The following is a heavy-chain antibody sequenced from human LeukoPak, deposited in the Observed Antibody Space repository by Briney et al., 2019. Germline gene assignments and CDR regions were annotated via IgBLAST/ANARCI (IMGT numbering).Heavy chain of an antibody. D-gene: IGHD1-26*01. CDR2: IYTDGST. V-gene: IGHV4-61*02. Sequence: PSQTLSLTCTVSDDSISSGSYYWSWIRQTAGRGLEWIGRIYTDGSTNYNPSLKSRVTISIDTSKTHFFLRLSSVTAADTAVYYCARYPSYYAGPFDVWGHGTMVTVSS. CDR3: ARYPSYYAGPFDV. J-gene: IGHJ3*01. CDR1: DDSISSGSYY.